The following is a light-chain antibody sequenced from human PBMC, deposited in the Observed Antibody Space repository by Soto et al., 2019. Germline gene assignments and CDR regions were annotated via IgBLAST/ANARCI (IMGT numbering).Light chain of an antibody. V-gene: IGKV1D-12*01. CDR1: QNINTW. CDR3: QQADSFPLT. CDR2: AAS. J-gene: IGKJ4*01. Sequence: DIQMTQSPSSVSASVGDKVMITCRASQNINTWLAWYQQKPGEAPKLLIFAASRLEKAVPPRFSGSGSGTDFTLTISDLQTEDFATYYCQQADSFPLTFGGGTKVEIK.